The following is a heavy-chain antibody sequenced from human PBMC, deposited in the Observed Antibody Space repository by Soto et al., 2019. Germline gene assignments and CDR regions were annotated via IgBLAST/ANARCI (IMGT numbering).Heavy chain of an antibody. Sequence: QVQLVQSGAEVKKPGSSVKISCKTSGGNFSRNGISWVRQAPGQGLEWMGGIIPIFGKRNYAHKFGCRVTVTAVESTGTGYMVMNSLRSEDTAVYYCARASDITWYNWFDPWGQGTLVTVSS. J-gene: IGHJ5*02. CDR2: IIPIFGKR. CDR1: GGNFSRNG. CDR3: ARASDITWYNWFDP. D-gene: IGHD2-8*02. V-gene: IGHV1-69*01.